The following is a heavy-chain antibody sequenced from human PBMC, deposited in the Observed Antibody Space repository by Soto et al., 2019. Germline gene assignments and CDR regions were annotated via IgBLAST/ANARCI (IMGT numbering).Heavy chain of an antibody. D-gene: IGHD5-12*01. CDR3: ASLVGAYDSYSDH. V-gene: IGHV5-51*01. CDR1: CYSFTSYL. J-gene: IGHJ4*02. Sequence: GESLKISCKGSCYSFTSYLIGWLRQITWKGLERMGIIYPGDSETRCSPSFQGQVTISADKAISTAYLQWSSLKTSDTAMYYCASLVGAYDSYSDHWGQGTRVTVSS. CDR2: IYPGDSET.